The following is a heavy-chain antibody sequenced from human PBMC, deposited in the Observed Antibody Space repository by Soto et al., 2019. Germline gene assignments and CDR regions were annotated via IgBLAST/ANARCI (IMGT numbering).Heavy chain of an antibody. Sequence: GGSLRLSCAASGFTFSSYAMHWVRQAPGKGLEWVAVISYDGSNKYYADSVKGRFTISRDNSKNTLYLQMNSLRAEDTAVYYCARDVFDPWGQGTLVTVSS. V-gene: IGHV3-30-3*01. J-gene: IGHJ5*02. CDR3: ARDVFDP. CDR2: ISYDGSNK. CDR1: GFTFSSYA.